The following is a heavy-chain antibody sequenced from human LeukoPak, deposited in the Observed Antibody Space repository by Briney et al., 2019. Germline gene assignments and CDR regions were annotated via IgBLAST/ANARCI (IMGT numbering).Heavy chain of an antibody. CDR2: IKQDGSEK. CDR3: ARDLEHGAWFGEPHIPLN. J-gene: IGHJ4*02. Sequence: GGSLRLSCAASGFTFSNAWMSWVRQAPGKGLEWVANIKQDGSEKYYVDSVKGRFTISRDNAKNSLYLQMNSLRAEDTAVYYCARDLEHGAWFGEPHIPLNGGQGTLVTVSS. CDR1: GFTFSNAW. D-gene: IGHD3-10*01. V-gene: IGHV3-7*01.